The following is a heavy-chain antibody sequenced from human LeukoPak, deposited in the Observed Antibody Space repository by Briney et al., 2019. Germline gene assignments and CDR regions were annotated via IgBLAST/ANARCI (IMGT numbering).Heavy chain of an antibody. D-gene: IGHD3-22*01. Sequence: ASVKVSCKASGYTFTDYYMHWVRQAPGQGLEWMGWITPNSGATKYAQKFRGRVSMTRDTSINTAYMELSRLRSDDTAIYYCARVSRFYYDSSGDFDFWGQGTLVTVSS. CDR1: GYTFTDYY. CDR2: ITPNSGAT. CDR3: ARVSRFYYDSSGDFDF. J-gene: IGHJ4*02. V-gene: IGHV1-2*02.